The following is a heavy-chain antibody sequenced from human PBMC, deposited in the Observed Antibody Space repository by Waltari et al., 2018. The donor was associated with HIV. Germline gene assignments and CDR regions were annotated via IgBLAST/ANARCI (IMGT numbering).Heavy chain of an antibody. J-gene: IGHJ4*02. CDR1: GYSFTNYW. Sequence: EVQLVQSGAEVKTPGESLRISCKGSGYSFTNYWIAWVRQMPGKGLGWMGIIYPGDSDTRYSPSFQGQVTISADKSISTAYLQWSSLKASDTAMYYCARLRRGVTTEIDYWGQGTLVTVSS. D-gene: IGHD4-17*01. CDR2: IYPGDSDT. CDR3: ARLRRGVTTEIDY. V-gene: IGHV5-51*01.